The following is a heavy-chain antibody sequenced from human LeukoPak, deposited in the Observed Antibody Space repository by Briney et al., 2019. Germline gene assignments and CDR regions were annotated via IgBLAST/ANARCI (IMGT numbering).Heavy chain of an antibody. CDR1: GITFSTYA. CDR3: AKVVTMIIISGAFDF. J-gene: IGHJ3*01. Sequence: GGSLRLSCAASGITFSTYAMSWVRQAPGKGLEWVAVVSAGGNTTHSADSVKGRFLISRDNSKNTLYLQMNSLRAEDTAVYYCAKVVTMIIISGAFDFWGQGTMVTVSS. D-gene: IGHD3-22*01. V-gene: IGHV3-23*01. CDR2: VSAGGNTT.